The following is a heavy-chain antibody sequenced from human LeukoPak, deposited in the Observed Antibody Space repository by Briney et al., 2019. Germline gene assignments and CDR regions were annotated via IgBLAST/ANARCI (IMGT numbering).Heavy chain of an antibody. CDR2: IYSGTI. CDR3: ARRAGAYSHPYDY. V-gene: IGHV3-53*01. Sequence: GGSLRLSCAASGFTFSIYWMSWVRQAPGKGLEWVSFIYSGTIHYSDSVKGRFTISRDNSKNTLYLQVNSLRAEDTAVYYCARRAGAYSHPYDYWGQGTLVTVSS. D-gene: IGHD4/OR15-4a*01. CDR1: GFTFSIYW. J-gene: IGHJ4*02.